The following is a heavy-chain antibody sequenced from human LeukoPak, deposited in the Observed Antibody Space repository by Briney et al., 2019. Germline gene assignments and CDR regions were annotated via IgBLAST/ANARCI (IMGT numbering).Heavy chain of an antibody. V-gene: IGHV1-2*02. Sequence: ASVKVSCMASGYTITGYYIHWVRQAPGQGLECMGWINPNSGDTNYAQKFQGRVTMTRDTSLNTDFMELSRLRSDDTAVYYCARDRHWNQGNFDYWGQGTLVTVSS. D-gene: IGHD1-1*01. CDR2: INPNSGDT. CDR1: GYTITGYY. J-gene: IGHJ4*02. CDR3: ARDRHWNQGNFDY.